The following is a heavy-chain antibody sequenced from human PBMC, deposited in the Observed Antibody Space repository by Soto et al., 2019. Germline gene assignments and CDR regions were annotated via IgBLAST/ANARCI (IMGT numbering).Heavy chain of an antibody. CDR2: IIPIFGTA. V-gene: IGHV1-69*13. CDR3: ARASIPTIPNYYDSSGPKGFDI. CDR1: GGTFSSYA. D-gene: IGHD3-22*01. Sequence: GASVKVSCKASGGTFSSYAMRWVRQAPGQGIEWMGGIIPIFGTANYAQKFQGRVTITADESTSTAYMELSSLRSEDTAVYYCARASIPTIPNYYDSSGPKGFDIWGQGTMVTVSS. J-gene: IGHJ3*02.